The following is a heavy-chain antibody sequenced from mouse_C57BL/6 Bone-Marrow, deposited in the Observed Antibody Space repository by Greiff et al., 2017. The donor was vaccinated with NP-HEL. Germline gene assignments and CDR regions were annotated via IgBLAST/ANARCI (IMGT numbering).Heavy chain of an antibody. J-gene: IGHJ1*03. CDR2: ISGGGGNT. Sequence: EVQLVESGGGLVKPGGSLKLSCAASGFTFSSYTMSWVRQTPEKRLEWVATISGGGGNTYYPDSVKGRFTISRDNAKNTLYLQMSSLRSEDTALYYCARLHYYGSSYRWYFDVWGTGTTVTVSS. CDR1: GFTFSSYT. D-gene: IGHD1-1*01. CDR3: ARLHYYGSSYRWYFDV. V-gene: IGHV5-9*01.